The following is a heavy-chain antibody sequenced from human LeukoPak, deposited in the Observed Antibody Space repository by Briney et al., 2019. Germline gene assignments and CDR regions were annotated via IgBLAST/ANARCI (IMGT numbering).Heavy chain of an antibody. J-gene: IGHJ6*03. CDR1: GFTFSSYE. V-gene: IGHV3-48*03. CDR2: ISSSGSTI. D-gene: IGHD4-23*01. CDR3: ARGGVRASDYYYYYMDV. Sequence: GGSLRLSCAASGFTFSSYEMNWVRQAPGKGLEWVSYISSSGSTIYYADSVKGRFTISRDNAKNSLYLQMNSLRAEDTAVYYCARGGVRASDYYYYYMDVWGKGTAVTVSS.